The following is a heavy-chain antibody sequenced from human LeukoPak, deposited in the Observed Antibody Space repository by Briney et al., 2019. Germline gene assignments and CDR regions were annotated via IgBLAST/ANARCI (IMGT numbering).Heavy chain of an antibody. D-gene: IGHD1-26*01. CDR1: GYTFTGYF. Sequence: ASMKVSCKTSGYTFTGYFLHWVRQAPGQGLEWMGWINPNSGDTNYALKFQDRVTMTRDTSISTAYMELSRLRSDDTAVYYCARDNFFGFSYGWHFDYWGLGTLVTVSS. CDR3: ARDNFFGFSYGWHFDY. V-gene: IGHV1-2*02. CDR2: INPNSGDT. J-gene: IGHJ4*02.